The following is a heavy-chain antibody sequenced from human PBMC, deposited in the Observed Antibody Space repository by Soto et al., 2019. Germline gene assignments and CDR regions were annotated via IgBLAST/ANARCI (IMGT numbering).Heavy chain of an antibody. CDR2: IIPIFGTA. V-gene: IGHV1-69*06. J-gene: IGHJ6*02. CDR1: GGTFSSYA. Sequence: SVKVSCKASGGTFSSYAISWVRQAPGQGLEWMGGIIPIFGTANYAQKFQGRVTITADKSTSTAYMELSSLRSEDTAVYYCASLMVYAIQGPYYYGMDVWGQGTKVTVS. CDR3: ASLMVYAIQGPYYYGMDV. D-gene: IGHD2-8*01.